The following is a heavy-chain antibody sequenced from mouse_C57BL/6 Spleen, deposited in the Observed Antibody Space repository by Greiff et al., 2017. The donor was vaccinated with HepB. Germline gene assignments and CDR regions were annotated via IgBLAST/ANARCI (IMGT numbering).Heavy chain of an antibody. J-gene: IGHJ1*03. D-gene: IGHD1-1*01. CDR2: INPSNGGT. CDR3: ARAGTTVPRYWYFDV. Sequence: QVQLKESGTELVKPGASVKLSCKASGYTFTSYWMHWVKQRPGQGLEWIGNINPSNGGTNYNEKFKSKATLTVDKSSSTAYMQLSSLTSEDSAVYYCARAGTTVPRYWYFDVWGTGTTVTVSS. CDR1: GYTFTSYW. V-gene: IGHV1-53*01.